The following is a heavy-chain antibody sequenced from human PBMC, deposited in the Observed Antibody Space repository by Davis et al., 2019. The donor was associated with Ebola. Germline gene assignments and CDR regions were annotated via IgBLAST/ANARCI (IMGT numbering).Heavy chain of an antibody. CDR2: IIPIFGTA. CDR3: TIYDSSGYDY. CDR1: GGTFSSYA. Sequence: SVKVSCKASGGTFSSYAISWVRQAPGQGLEWMGGIIPIFGTANYAQKFQGRVTMTRDTSTSTVYMELSSLKTEDTAVYYCTIYDSSGYDYWGQGTLVTVSS. V-gene: IGHV1-69*05. D-gene: IGHD3-22*01. J-gene: IGHJ4*02.